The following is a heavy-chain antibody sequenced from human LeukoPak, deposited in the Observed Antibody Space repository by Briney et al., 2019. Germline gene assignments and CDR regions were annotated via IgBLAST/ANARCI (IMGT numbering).Heavy chain of an antibody. J-gene: IGHJ3*02. D-gene: IGHD4-23*01. CDR1: GFTFSSYA. CDR2: ISSSSTYI. CDR3: AGDYEGNLAFDI. V-gene: IGHV3-21*01. Sequence: GGSLRLSCAASGFTFSSYAMDWVRQAPGKGLEWVSSISSSSTYIYYADSLEGRFTISRDNVRNSLYLQMNSLRAEDTAVYYCAGDYEGNLAFDIWGQGTMVTVSS.